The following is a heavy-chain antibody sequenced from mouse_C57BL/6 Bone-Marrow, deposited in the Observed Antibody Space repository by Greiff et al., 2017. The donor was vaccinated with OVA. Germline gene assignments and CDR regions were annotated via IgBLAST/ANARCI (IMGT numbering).Heavy chain of an antibody. V-gene: IGHV3-8*01. CDR2: ISYSGST. J-gene: IGHJ4*01. CDR3: ARGVTTLRNAMDY. Sequence: DVKLQESGPGLAKPSQTLSLTCSVTGYSITSDYWNWIRKFPGNKLEYMGYISYSGSTYYNPSLKSRISITRDTSKNQYYLQLNSVTTEDTATYYCARGVTTLRNAMDYWGQGTSVTVSS. CDR1: GYSITSDY. D-gene: IGHD2-2*01.